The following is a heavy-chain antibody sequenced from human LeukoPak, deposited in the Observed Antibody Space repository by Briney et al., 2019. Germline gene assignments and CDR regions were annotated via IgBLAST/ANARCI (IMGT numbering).Heavy chain of an antibody. CDR3: ARYTLGIEFDY. D-gene: IGHD7-27*01. CDR1: GYSFTNYS. J-gene: IGHJ4*02. V-gene: IGHV1-18*01. Sequence: ASVNVSCKASGYSFTNYSISWVCQAPEQRLEWRVWISAYNDNAPYEPGLEGRVTMTSEASTRTAYMELRSLRSDDTAVYYCARYTLGIEFDYWGQGSLVTVSS. CDR2: ISAYNDNA.